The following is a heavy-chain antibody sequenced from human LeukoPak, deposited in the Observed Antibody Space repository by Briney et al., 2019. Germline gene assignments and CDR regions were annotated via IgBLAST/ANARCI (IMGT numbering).Heavy chain of an antibody. J-gene: IGHJ6*02. CDR2: MSGSGDNS. CDR3: AKGRSSTWDYGMDV. V-gene: IGHV3-23*01. CDR1: EFIFSRYP. Sequence: PGGSLRLSCGGSEFIFSRYPMRWVRQAPGKGLECVSAMSGSGDNSYYADSVKGRFTISRDNSKNTLYLQMNSLRDDDMAVYYCAKGRSSTWDYGMDVWGQGTTVTVSS. D-gene: IGHD6-13*01.